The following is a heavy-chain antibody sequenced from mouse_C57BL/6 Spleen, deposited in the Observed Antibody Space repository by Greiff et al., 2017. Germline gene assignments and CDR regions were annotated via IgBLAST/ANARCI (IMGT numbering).Heavy chain of an antibody. J-gene: IGHJ4*01. CDR1: GYTFTSSG. Sequence: VQLQQSGAELARPGASVKLSCKASGYTFTSSGISWVKQRTGQGLEWIGEIYPRSGNTYYNEKFKGKATLTADKSSSTAYMELRSLTSEDSAVYFWAREGDGSYYYAMDYWGQGTSVTVSS. CDR2: IYPRSGNT. V-gene: IGHV1-81*01. D-gene: IGHD2-3*01. CDR3: AREGDGSYYYAMDY.